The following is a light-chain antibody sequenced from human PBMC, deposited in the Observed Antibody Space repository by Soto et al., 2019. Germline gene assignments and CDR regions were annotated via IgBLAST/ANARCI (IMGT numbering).Light chain of an antibody. CDR2: QIS. CDR1: QSLVYSDGNTY. CDR3: MHFAHFPRT. J-gene: IGKJ1*01. Sequence: DVVLTQTPLSSPVTLGQPASISCRSSQSLVYSDGNTYLSWLQQRPGQPPRLLIYQISNRFSGVPGRIRSSGAGPDFPLKISRVEADDVGVYYCMHFAHFPRTFGHGTKLEI. V-gene: IGKV2-24*01.